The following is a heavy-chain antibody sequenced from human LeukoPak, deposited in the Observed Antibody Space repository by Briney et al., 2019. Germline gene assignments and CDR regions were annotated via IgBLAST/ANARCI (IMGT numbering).Heavy chain of an antibody. J-gene: IGHJ4*02. CDR1: GVTVSSNY. Sequence: PGGSLRLSCAASGVTVSSNYMSWVRQAPGKGLEWLSYISGSGSHTTYADSVRGRFTISRDNAKNSLSLQVNSLRADDTAVYYCARVGSTVAAGTPDYWGQGTLVTVSS. V-gene: IGHV3-11*06. CDR3: ARVGSTVAAGTPDY. CDR2: ISGSGSHT. D-gene: IGHD6-13*01.